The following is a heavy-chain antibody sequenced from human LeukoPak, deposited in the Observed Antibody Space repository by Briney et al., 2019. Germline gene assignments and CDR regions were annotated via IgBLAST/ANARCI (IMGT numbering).Heavy chain of an antibody. Sequence: GGSLRLSCATYGFTFSNYWMQWVRQAPGKGLVWVSRIKTDGSSTNYAHSVKDRLTIPRDNAKNSQYLQMNSQRAEDTAFDFCAKGPSGVATVPFDPWGQGTLVTVSS. V-gene: IGHV3-74*01. CDR2: IKTDGSST. CDR1: GFTFSNYW. D-gene: IGHD4-17*01. CDR3: AKGPSGVATVPFDP. J-gene: IGHJ5*02.